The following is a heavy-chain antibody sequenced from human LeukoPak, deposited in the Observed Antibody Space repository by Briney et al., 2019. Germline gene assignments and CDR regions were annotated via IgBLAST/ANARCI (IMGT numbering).Heavy chain of an antibody. CDR3: ARRCSSISCYNY. Sequence: PSETLSLTCAVYGGSFSGFYWSWIRQPPGKGLEWIGEINHSGSTNYNPSLKSRITISVDTSKNQFSLKLSSVTAADTAVYYCARRCSSISCYNYSGQGTLVTVSS. CDR1: GGSFSGFY. J-gene: IGHJ4*02. V-gene: IGHV4-34*01. CDR2: INHSGST. D-gene: IGHD2-2*02.